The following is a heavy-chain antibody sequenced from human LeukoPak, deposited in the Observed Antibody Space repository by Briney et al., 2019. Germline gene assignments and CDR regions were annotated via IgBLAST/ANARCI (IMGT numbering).Heavy chain of an antibody. D-gene: IGHD6-19*01. CDR3: ARQTPNNSGWSGFDP. CDR2: INYSGST. J-gene: IGHJ5*02. CDR1: GFTFAGYG. Sequence: GSLRLSCAASGFTFAGYGMKWVRQVPGKGLEWIGYINYSGSTHYNPSLKSRVTISVDTSKNQFSLKLNSVTAADTAVYYCARQTPNNSGWSGFDPWGQGTLVTVSS. V-gene: IGHV4-59*13.